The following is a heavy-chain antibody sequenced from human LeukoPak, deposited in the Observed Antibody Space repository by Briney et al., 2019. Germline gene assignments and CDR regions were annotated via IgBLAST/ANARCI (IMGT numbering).Heavy chain of an antibody. CDR1: GFTFDDYA. D-gene: IGHD4-23*01. J-gene: IGHJ4*02. V-gene: IGHV3-43D*03. CDR2: ISWDGGSS. CDR3: AKDISYDYGGNDHYFDY. Sequence: GGSLRLSCAASGFTFDDYAMHWVRQAPGKGLEWVSLISWDGGSSYYADSVKGLFTISRDNSKNSLYLQMNSLRAEDTALYYCAKDISYDYGGNDHYFDYWGQGTLVTVSS.